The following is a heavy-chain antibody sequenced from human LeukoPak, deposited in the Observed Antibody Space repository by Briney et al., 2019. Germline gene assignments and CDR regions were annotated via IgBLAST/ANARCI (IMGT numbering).Heavy chain of an antibody. CDR2: IKTDGRTT. J-gene: IGHJ4*02. Sequence: GGSLRLSCAAPGMTFSNHWMHWVRQAPGKGLVWVSLIKTDGRTTIYADSVKGRLTISRDDGKSTLYLQMNSLRAEDTAIYYCTTGPSFGYEWWGQGTVVTVSS. D-gene: IGHD3-22*01. CDR3: TTGPSFGYEW. V-gene: IGHV3-74*01. CDR1: GMTFSNHW.